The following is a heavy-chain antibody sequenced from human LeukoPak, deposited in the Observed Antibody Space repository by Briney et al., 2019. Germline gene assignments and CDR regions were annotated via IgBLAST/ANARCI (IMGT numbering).Heavy chain of an antibody. D-gene: IGHD6-19*01. CDR3: ARLTALAGHRGAFDV. CDR2: INYNGNT. J-gene: IGHJ3*01. V-gene: IGHV4-39*01. CDR1: GGSIGGHTFY. Sequence: SETLSLTCNVSGGSIGGHTFYWDWIRQPPGKGLEWIATINYNGNTFYNPSLKSRVAISIDMSKSQFSLHLSSVSAADTAVYYCARLTALAGHRGAFDVWGPGTMVTVSS.